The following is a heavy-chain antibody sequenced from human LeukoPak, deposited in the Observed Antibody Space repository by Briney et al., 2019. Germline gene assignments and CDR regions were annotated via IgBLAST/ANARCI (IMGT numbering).Heavy chain of an antibody. Sequence: GRSLRLSCAASGFTFSSYGMHWARQAPGKGLEWVAVISYDGSNKYYADSVKGRFTISRDNSKNTLYLQMNSLRAEDTAVYYCAKDHLITMIVVVPQIVDYWGQGTLVTVSS. D-gene: IGHD3-22*01. CDR2: ISYDGSNK. V-gene: IGHV3-30*18. CDR1: GFTFSSYG. CDR3: AKDHLITMIVVVPQIVDY. J-gene: IGHJ4*02.